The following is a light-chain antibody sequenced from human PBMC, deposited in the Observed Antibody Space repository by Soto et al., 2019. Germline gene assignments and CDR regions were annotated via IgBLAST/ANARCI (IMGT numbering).Light chain of an antibody. CDR1: QTIDTY. CDR3: QQNFNFPRT. CDR2: AAT. Sequence: DIPLTQSPSSLSASVGDIVTITCRASQTIDTYLNWYQHKPGTAPKLLIYAATYLQNGVPSRFSGTGSGADLTLTISSLQPEDFATYYCQQNFNFPRTLGQGTKVDIK. V-gene: IGKV1-39*01. J-gene: IGKJ1*01.